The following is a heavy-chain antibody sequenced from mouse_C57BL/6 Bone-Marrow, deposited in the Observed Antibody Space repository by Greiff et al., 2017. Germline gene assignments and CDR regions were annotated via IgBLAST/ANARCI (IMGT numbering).Heavy chain of an antibody. CDR1: GFTFSDYG. CDR3: AKPYYCGSRGALDY. CDR2: ISSGSSTI. Sequence: EVKVVESGGGLVKPGGSLKLSCAASGFTFSDYGMHWVRQAPENGLEWVAYISSGSSTIYYAATVKGRFTISRDNAKNTLFLHMTSLRSEDTAMYYCAKPYYCGSRGALDYWGQGTSVTVSS. J-gene: IGHJ4*01. D-gene: IGHD1-1*01. V-gene: IGHV5-17*01.